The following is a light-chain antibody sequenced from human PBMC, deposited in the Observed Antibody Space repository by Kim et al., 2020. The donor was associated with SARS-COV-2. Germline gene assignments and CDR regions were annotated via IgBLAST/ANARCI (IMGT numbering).Light chain of an antibody. V-gene: IGLV3-19*01. J-gene: IGLJ1*01. Sequence: SSELTQAPAVSVALGQTVRITCQGDSLRSYYASWYQQKPGQAPVLVIYGKNNRPSGIPDRFSGSSSGNTAPLTITGPQAEDEADYYCNSRGSNGNLFVFG. CDR1: SLRSYY. CDR3: NSRGSNGNLFV. CDR2: GKN.